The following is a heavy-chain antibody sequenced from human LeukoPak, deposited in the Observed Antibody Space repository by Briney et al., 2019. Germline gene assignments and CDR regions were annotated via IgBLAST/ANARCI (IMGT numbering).Heavy chain of an antibody. D-gene: IGHD6-6*01. Sequence: GGSLRLSCAASGFTFDDYAMHWVRQAPGKGLEWVSGISWNSGSIGYADSVKGRFTISRDNAKNSLYLQMNSLRAEDTALYYCAKGGYSSSSEALDVWGQGTTVTVSS. J-gene: IGHJ6*02. CDR1: GFTFDDYA. CDR2: ISWNSGSI. CDR3: AKGGYSSSSEALDV. V-gene: IGHV3-9*01.